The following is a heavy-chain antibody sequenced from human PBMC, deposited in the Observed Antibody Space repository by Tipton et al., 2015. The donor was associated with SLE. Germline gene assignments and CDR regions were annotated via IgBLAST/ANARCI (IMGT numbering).Heavy chain of an antibody. CDR1: GYSFTTYW. V-gene: IGHV5-51*03. J-gene: IGHJ5*02. Sequence: QLVQSGAEVKKSGESLKISCKGSGYSFTTYWIVWVRQMPGKGLEWVGMINPGDSDTRYSPSFEGRVTISADKSINTAYLQWNWLKASDTAMYYCARPTSLPGWFDPWGQGSLVTVSS. D-gene: IGHD3-10*01. CDR2: INPGDSDT. CDR3: ARPTSLPGWFDP.